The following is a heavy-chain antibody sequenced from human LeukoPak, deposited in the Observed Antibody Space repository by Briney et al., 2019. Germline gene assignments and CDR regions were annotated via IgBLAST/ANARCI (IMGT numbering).Heavy chain of an antibody. D-gene: IGHD1-26*01. CDR1: GYSISSGYY. J-gene: IGHJ4*02. V-gene: IGHV4-38-2*01. CDR3: ARVGVRFVGAAIDY. CDR2: IYHSGST. Sequence: PSETLSLTCAVSGYSISSGYYWGWIRQPPGKGLEWIGSIYHSGSTYYNPSLKSRVTISVDTSKNQFSLKLSSVTAADTAVCYCARVGVRFVGAAIDYWGQGTLVTVSS.